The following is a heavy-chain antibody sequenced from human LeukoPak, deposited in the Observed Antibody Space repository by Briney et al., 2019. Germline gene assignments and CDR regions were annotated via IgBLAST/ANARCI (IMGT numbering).Heavy chain of an antibody. D-gene: IGHD3-22*01. CDR3: ARARGSCYYDAFDI. CDR2: IYYSGST. J-gene: IGHJ3*02. V-gene: IGHV4-39*07. Sequence: SETLSLTCTVSGGSISSSSYYWGWIRQPPGKGLEWIGSIYYSGSTYYNPSLKSRVTISVDTSKNQFSLKLSSVTAADTAVYYCARARGSCYYDAFDIWGQGTMVTVSS. CDR1: GGSISSSSYY.